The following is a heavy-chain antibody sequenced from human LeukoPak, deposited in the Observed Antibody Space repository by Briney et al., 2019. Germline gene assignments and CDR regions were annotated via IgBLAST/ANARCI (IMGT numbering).Heavy chain of an antibody. J-gene: IGHJ4*02. CDR2: FYYSGST. V-gene: IGHV4-61*08. D-gene: IGHD5-18*01. Sequence: SETLSLTCTVSGGSVSSVGYYWSWIRQPPGKGLEWIGFFYYSGSTNYNPSLKSRVTISVDTSKNQFSLKLSSVTAADTAVYYCARDQGYSYGGFDYWGQGTLVTVSS. CDR1: GGSVSSVGYY. CDR3: ARDQGYSYGGFDY.